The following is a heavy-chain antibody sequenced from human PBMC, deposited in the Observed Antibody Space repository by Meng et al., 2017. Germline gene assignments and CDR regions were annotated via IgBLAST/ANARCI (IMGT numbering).Heavy chain of an antibody. D-gene: IGHD2-2*02. CDR3: ARELYLAEFDP. CDR1: GFTFSSYG. Sequence: QVQVVGSGGGVGQPGRSLRSSCAAPGFTFSSYGMHWVRQAPGEGLEWVAVIWYDGSNKYYADSVKGRFTISRDNSKNTLYLQMNSLRAEDTAVYYCARELYLAEFDPWGQGTLVTVSS. J-gene: IGHJ5*02. CDR2: IWYDGSNK. V-gene: IGHV3-33*01.